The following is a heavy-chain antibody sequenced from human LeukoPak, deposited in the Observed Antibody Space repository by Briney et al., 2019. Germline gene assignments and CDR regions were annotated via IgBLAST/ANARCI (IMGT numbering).Heavy chain of an antibody. CDR1: GFTFSSYA. J-gene: IGHJ4*02. V-gene: IGHV3-23*01. CDR2: ISGSGGST. CDR3: AAGDSFDY. D-gene: IGHD2-21*02. Sequence: GGSLRLSCAASGFTFSSYAMSWVRQAPGKGLEWVSAISGSGGSTHYADSVKGRFTISRDNSKNSLYLQMNSLRTEDTALYYCAAGDSFDYWGQGTLVTVSS.